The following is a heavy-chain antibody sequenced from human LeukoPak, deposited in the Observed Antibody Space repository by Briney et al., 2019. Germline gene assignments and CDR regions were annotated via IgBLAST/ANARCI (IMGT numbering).Heavy chain of an antibody. Sequence: GGSLSLSCAASGFTFSSYSMNWVRQAPGKGLEWVSSICSTSRCIFYAVSVKGRFTIYRDNAEHSLYLQVHDLRGGDAGVLFCVRHGDTDSCLANWGQGTLVTVSS. CDR3: VRHGDTDSCLAN. CDR1: GFTFSSYS. CDR2: ICSTSRCI. J-gene: IGHJ4*02. V-gene: IGHV3-21*04. D-gene: IGHD2-2*01.